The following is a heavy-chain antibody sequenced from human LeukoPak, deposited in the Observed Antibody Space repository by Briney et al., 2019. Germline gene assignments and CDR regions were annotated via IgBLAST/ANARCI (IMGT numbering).Heavy chain of an antibody. CDR3: ARDFPIYGSGKAGDY. V-gene: IGHV3-33*01. D-gene: IGHD3-10*01. J-gene: IGHJ4*02. CDR2: IWYDGSTK. Sequence: GGSLRLSCAASGFTFSSYGMHWVRQAPGKGLEWVAVIWYDGSTKYYADSVKGRFTISRDNSKNTLHLQMNTLRAEDTAVYYCARDFPIYGSGKAGDYWGQGTLVTVSS. CDR1: GFTFSSYG.